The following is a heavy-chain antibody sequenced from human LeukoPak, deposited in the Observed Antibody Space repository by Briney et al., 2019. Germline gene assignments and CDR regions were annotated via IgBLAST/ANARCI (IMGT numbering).Heavy chain of an antibody. CDR2: IYSGGST. Sequence: PGGSLRFSCAASGFTVSSNYMSWVRQAPGKGLEWVSVIYSGGSTYYADSVKGRFTISRDNSKNTLYLQMNSLRAEDTAAYYCARVSMVVRGVVDYWGQGTLVTVSS. J-gene: IGHJ4*02. CDR3: ARVSMVVRGVVDY. D-gene: IGHD3-10*01. CDR1: GFTVSSNY. V-gene: IGHV3-66*01.